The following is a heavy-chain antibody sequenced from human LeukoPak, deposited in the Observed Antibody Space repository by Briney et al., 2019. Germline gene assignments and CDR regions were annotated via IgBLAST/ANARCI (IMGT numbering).Heavy chain of an antibody. Sequence: PGGSLRLSCAASGFTFSSYAMNWVRQAPGKGLEWVAIVSYDGTNKYHVDSVKGRFTISRDNSKNTLYLQMNSLRGEDTAMYYCARDQPTAFDIWGQGTMVTVSS. CDR1: GFTFSSYA. J-gene: IGHJ3*02. V-gene: IGHV3-30*04. CDR2: VSYDGTNK. CDR3: ARDQPTAFDI.